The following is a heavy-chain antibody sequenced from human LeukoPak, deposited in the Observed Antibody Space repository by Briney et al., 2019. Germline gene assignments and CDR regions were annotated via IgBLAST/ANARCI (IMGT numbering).Heavy chain of an antibody. J-gene: IGHJ4*02. D-gene: IGHD5-24*01. CDR1: GLTVSSTY. CDR3: AACGDGYNYFDY. CDR2: FYSGGAT. Sequence: GGSLRLSCAVSGLTVSSTYMSWVRQAPGKGLEWVSVFYSGGATYYADSVRGRFTISRDNSKNSLYLQMDSLRAEDTAVYYCAACGDGYNYFDYWGQGILVTVSS. V-gene: IGHV3-66*01.